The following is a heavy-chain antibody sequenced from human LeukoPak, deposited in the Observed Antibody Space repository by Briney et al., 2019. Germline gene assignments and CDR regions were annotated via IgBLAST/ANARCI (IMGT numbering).Heavy chain of an antibody. D-gene: IGHD6-25*01. J-gene: IGHJ4*02. CDR2: IKSKSDGATI. CDR3: APKAGDY. Sequence: GGSLRLSCAASGFTFVNAWMSWVRQVPGKGLEWVGRIKSKSDGATIDYGALVKGRFTISRDNAKNSLYLQMNSLRAEDTAVYYCAPKAGDYWGQGTLVTVSS. CDR1: GFTFVNAW. V-gene: IGHV3-15*01.